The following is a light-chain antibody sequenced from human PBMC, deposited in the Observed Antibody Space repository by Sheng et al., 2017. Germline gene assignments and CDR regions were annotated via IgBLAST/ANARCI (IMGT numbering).Light chain of an antibody. Sequence: ILMTQSPDSLAVSLGETATINCKSNHSVLYSSNNKNYLAWYQQKPGQPPKLLIYWASARESGVPDRFSGSGSGTDFTLTISSLQTGDGAIYYCQQQYSLPPTFGGGT. V-gene: IGKV4-1*01. CDR3: QQQYSLPPT. J-gene: IGKJ4*01. CDR1: HSVLYSSNNKNY. CDR2: WAS.